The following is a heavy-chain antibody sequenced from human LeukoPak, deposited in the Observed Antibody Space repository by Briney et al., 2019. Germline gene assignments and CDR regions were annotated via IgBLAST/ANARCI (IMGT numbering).Heavy chain of an antibody. CDR1: GFTFSSYS. Sequence: GGSLRLSCAASGFTFSSYSMNWVRQAPGKGLEWVSSISSSSYIYYADSVKGRFTISRDNAKNSLYLQMNSLRAEDTAVYYCARDLDRYFDWLSSPYGMDVWGQGTTVTVSS. CDR2: ISSSSYI. J-gene: IGHJ6*02. V-gene: IGHV3-21*01. D-gene: IGHD3-9*01. CDR3: ARDLDRYFDWLSSPYGMDV.